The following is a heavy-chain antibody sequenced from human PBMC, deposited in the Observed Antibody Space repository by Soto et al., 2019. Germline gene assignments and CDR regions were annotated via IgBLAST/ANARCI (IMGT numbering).Heavy chain of an antibody. J-gene: IGHJ4*02. CDR2: IWYDGSKT. V-gene: IGHV3-33*01. CDR1: GFTFSSHA. CDR3: ARDPGYSGFDFDY. D-gene: IGHD5-12*01. Sequence: QVQLVESGGGVVQPGRSLRLSCAASGFTFSSHAMHWVRQAPGKGLEWVAVIWYDGSKTYYADSVKGRFTVARDDSTNTLSLQMNSLRVEDTAVYYCARDPGYSGFDFDYWGQGTLVTVSS.